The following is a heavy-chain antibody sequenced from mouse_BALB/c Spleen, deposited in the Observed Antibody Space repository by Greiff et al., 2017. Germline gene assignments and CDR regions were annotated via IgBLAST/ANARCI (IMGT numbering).Heavy chain of an antibody. CDR2: ISSGGSYT. CDR1: GFTFSSYA. V-gene: IGHV5-9-3*01. CDR3: ARNYRYDGYAMDY. J-gene: IGHJ4*01. Sequence: EVQLVESGGGLVKPGGSLKLSCAASGFTFSSYAMSWVRQTPEKRLEWVATISSGGSYTYYPDSVKGRFTISRDNAKNTLYLQMSSLRSEDTAMYYCARNYRYDGYAMDYWGQGTSVTVSS. D-gene: IGHD2-14*01.